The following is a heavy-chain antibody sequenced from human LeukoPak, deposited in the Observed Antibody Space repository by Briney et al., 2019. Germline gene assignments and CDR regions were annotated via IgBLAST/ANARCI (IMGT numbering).Heavy chain of an antibody. D-gene: IGHD3-10*01. CDR3: ARGRSAASAFSKRPELFDP. CDR2: INPKSGGT. CDR1: GYTFTDYY. Sequence: ASVKVSCKTSGYTFTDYYLHWVRQAPGQGLEWMGWINPKSGGTNYAQNFQGRVTMTRDTSISTAYMELNSQRSDDTAVYYCARGRSAASAFSKRPELFDPWGQGTRVTVSS. V-gene: IGHV1-2*02. J-gene: IGHJ5*02.